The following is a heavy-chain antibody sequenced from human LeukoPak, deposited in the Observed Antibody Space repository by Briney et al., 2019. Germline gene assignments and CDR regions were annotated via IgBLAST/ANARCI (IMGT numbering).Heavy chain of an antibody. CDR3: AKEFKRYYDSSGYFDY. Sequence: PGGSLRLSCAASGFTFSSYGMHWARQAPGKGLEWVAFIRYDGSNKYYADSVKGRFTISRDNSKNTLYLQMNSLRAEDTAVYYCAKEFKRYYDSSGYFDYWGQGTLVTVSS. CDR1: GFTFSSYG. V-gene: IGHV3-30*02. D-gene: IGHD3-22*01. CDR2: IRYDGSNK. J-gene: IGHJ4*02.